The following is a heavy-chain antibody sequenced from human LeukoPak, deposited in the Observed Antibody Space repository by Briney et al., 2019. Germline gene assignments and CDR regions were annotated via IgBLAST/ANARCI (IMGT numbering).Heavy chain of an antibody. Sequence: GGSLRLSCAASGFTVSSNYMNWVRQAPGKGLEWVSVIYSGGSTYYADSVKGRFTISRDNAKNSLYLQMNSLRAEDTAVYYCARDKGGGYYDFWSGYPLGSNYYYYYMDVWGKGTTVTISS. CDR1: GFTVSSNY. CDR3: ARDKGGGYYDFWSGYPLGSNYYYYYMDV. V-gene: IGHV3-53*01. J-gene: IGHJ6*03. CDR2: IYSGGST. D-gene: IGHD3-3*01.